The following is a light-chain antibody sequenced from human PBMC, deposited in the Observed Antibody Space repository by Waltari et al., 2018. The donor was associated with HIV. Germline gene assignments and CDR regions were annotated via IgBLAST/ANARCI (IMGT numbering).Light chain of an antibody. CDR2: QDN. CDR1: NLGDKF. CDR3: QTWDSSTVV. J-gene: IGLJ2*01. Sequence: SYELTQPPSVSVSPGQTASITCSGDNLGDKFVCWYQPKPGQSPVLVIYQDNKRPSGIPERFSGSNSGKTATLTISGTQAMDEADFYCQTWDSSTVVFGGGTKLTVL. V-gene: IGLV3-1*01.